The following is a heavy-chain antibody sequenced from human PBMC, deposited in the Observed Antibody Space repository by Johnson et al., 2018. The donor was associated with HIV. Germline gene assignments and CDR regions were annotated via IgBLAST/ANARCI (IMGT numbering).Heavy chain of an antibody. V-gene: IGHV3-11*04. D-gene: IGHD2-21*02. CDR3: ASRGVVVTAIPKFGAFAI. CDR2: LSSRGCTI. J-gene: IGHJ3*02. CDR1: GFTFSDHY. Sequence: QVQLVESGAGLVQPGGYLRLSCAASGFTFSDHYMSWIRQAPGKGLEWVPYLSSRGCTIYYADSVKGRFTISRDNDKNSLYLHMNSLRAEDTALYYCASRGVVVTAIPKFGAFAIWGQGTMVTVSS.